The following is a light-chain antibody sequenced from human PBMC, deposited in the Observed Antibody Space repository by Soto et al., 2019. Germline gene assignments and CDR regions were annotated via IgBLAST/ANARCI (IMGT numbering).Light chain of an antibody. CDR2: GNS. CDR1: SSNIGAGYD. Sequence: QSVLTQPPSVSGAPGQRVTISCTGSSSNIGAGYDVHWYQQLPGTAPKLLIYGNSNRPSGVPDRFSGSKSGTSASLAITGLQAEYEADYYCQSYDSNLSGFYVFGTGTKLTVL. J-gene: IGLJ1*01. CDR3: QSYDSNLSGFYV. V-gene: IGLV1-40*01.